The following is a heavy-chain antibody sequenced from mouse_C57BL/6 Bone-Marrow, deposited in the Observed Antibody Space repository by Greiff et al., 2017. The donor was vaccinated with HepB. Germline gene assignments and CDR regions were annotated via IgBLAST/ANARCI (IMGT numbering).Heavy chain of an antibody. CDR1: GFTFSDYG. D-gene: IGHD1-1*01. Sequence: VQLQESGGGLVKPGGSLKLSCAASGFTFSDYGMHWVRQAPEKGLEWVAYISSGSSTIYYADTVKGRFTISRDNAKNTLFLQMTSLRSEDTAMYYCARSTITTVVATDYYAMDYWGQGTSVTVSS. CDR2: ISSGSSTI. V-gene: IGHV5-17*01. CDR3: ARSTITTVVATDYYAMDY. J-gene: IGHJ4*01.